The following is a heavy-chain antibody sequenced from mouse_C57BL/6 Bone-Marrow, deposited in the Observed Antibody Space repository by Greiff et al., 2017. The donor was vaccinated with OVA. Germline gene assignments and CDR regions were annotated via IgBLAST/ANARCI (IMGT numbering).Heavy chain of an antibody. CDR1: GYTFTDYY. D-gene: IGHD2-1*01. V-gene: IGHV1-76*01. CDR3: ARPPYGNYVAWFAY. CDR2: IYPGSGNT. J-gene: IGHJ3*01. Sequence: QVQLQQSGAELVRPGASVKLSCKASGYTFTDYYINWVKQRPGQGLEWIARIYPGSGNTYYNEKFKGKATLTAEKSSSTAYMQLSSLTSEDSAVYFCARPPYGNYVAWFAYWGQGTLVTVSA.